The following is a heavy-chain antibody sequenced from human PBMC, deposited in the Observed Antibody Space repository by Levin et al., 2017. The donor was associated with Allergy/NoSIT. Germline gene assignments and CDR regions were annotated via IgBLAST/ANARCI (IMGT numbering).Heavy chain of an antibody. CDR3: ARDLNYGSGIWSWGNWFDP. V-gene: IGHV7-4-1*02. CDR1: GYTFTSYA. Sequence: ASVKVSCKASGYTFTSYAMNWVRQAPGQGLEWMGWINTNTGNPTYAQGFTGRFVFSLDTSVSTAYLQISSLKAEDTAVYYCARDLNYGSGIWSWGNWFDPWGQGTLVTVSS. CDR2: INTNTGNP. D-gene: IGHD3-10*01. J-gene: IGHJ5*02.